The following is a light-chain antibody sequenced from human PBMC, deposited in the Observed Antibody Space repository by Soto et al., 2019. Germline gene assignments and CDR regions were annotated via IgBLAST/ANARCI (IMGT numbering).Light chain of an antibody. CDR2: DAS. V-gene: IGKV1D-13*01. CDR3: QQFNNYPIT. Sequence: IQLTQSPSSLSASVGARLTITCRASQGISSALAWYQQKTGKAPKLLIYDASSLESGVPSRFSGSGSGTDFNLTISSLQTEDFATYYCQQFNNYPITFGQGTRLEIK. CDR1: QGISSA. J-gene: IGKJ5*01.